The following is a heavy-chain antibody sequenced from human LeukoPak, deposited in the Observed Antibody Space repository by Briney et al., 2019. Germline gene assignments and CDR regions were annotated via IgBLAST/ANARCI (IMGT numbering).Heavy chain of an antibody. CDR3: ATLVYSGSRYHFDT. D-gene: IGHD1-26*01. CDR2: FLYSGTT. Sequence: SETLSLICNVSGYSISIDYYWGWIRQPPGQGLEWIGNFLYSGTTTYRASLDSRLIISVDNSKNTVSLRLFSVTAADTAVYYCATLVYSGSRYHFDTWGQGTLVTVSS. CDR1: GYSISIDYY. J-gene: IGHJ4*02. V-gene: IGHV4-61*05.